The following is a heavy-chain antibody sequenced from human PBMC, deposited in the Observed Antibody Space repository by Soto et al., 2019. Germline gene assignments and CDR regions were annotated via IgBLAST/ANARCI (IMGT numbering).Heavy chain of an antibody. CDR2: IDPSDSYT. J-gene: IGHJ6*02. V-gene: IGHV5-10-1*01. CDR3: ARRVLVMGGYYYYGMDV. CDR1: GYSFTSYW. D-gene: IGHD2-21*01. Sequence: LGESLKISCKGSGYSFTSYWISWVRQMPGKGLEWMGRIDPSDSYTNYSPSFQGHVTISADKSISTAYLHWSSLKASDTAMYYCARRVLVMGGYYYYGMDVWGQGTTVTVSS.